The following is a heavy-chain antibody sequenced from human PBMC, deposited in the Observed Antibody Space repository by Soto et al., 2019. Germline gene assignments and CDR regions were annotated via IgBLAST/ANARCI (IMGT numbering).Heavy chain of an antibody. Sequence: QVQLVQSGAEVKKPGSSVKVSCKASGGTFSTYAISWERQAPGQGLEWMGGIIPIFGTANYAQKFQGRVTITADESTSTAYMELSSLRSEDTAVYYCARVTVTTLEYYYYGMDVWGQGTTVTVSS. CDR2: IIPIFGTA. V-gene: IGHV1-69*01. D-gene: IGHD4-17*01. J-gene: IGHJ6*02. CDR3: ARVTVTTLEYYYYGMDV. CDR1: GGTFSTYA.